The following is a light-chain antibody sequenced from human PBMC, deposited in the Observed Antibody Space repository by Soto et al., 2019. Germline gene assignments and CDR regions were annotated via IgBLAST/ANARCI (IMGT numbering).Light chain of an antibody. Sequence: EIVLTQSPGTLSLSPGERATLSCRASQSVSSSYLAWYQQKPCQAPRLLIYGASSRATGTPYRFSGSESGTAFTLTISRLEPEDLAVYYCQQYGNSPVTFGQGTKVEVK. V-gene: IGKV3-20*01. J-gene: IGKJ1*01. CDR1: QSVSSSY. CDR2: GAS. CDR3: QQYGNSPVT.